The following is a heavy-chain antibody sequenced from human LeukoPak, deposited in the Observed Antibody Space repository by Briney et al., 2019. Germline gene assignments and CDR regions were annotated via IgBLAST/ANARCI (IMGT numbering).Heavy chain of an antibody. J-gene: IGHJ4*02. D-gene: IGHD3-22*01. CDR2: IYSGGST. Sequence: GGSLRLSCAASGFTFSSYSMNWVRQAPGKGLEWVSVIYSGGSTYYADSVKGRFTISRDNSKNTLYLQMNSLRAEDTAVYYCAKDGLGGSGYYFDYWGQGTLVTVSS. CDR3: AKDGLGGSGYYFDY. V-gene: IGHV3-66*01. CDR1: GFTFSSYS.